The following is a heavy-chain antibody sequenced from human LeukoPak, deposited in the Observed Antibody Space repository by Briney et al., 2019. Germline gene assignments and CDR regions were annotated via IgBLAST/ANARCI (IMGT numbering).Heavy chain of an antibody. D-gene: IGHD3-22*01. Sequence: PSETLSLTCTVSGGSMSNYYWSWIRQPPGKGLEWIGNIHYTGSTNDNPSLKSRVTMSVDTPKNQFSLKLSSVTAADTAVYYCAAGVYYYDSSGYYQNDYWGQGTLVTVSS. J-gene: IGHJ4*02. CDR3: AAGVYYYDSSGYYQNDY. CDR2: IHYTGST. V-gene: IGHV4-59*08. CDR1: GGSMSNYY.